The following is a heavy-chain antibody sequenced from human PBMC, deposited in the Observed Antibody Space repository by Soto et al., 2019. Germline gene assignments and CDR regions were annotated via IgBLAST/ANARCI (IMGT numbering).Heavy chain of an antibody. Sequence: SLRLSCTASGFTFSKFWMSWVRQAPGKGLEWVANIKHDGSQKYYVDSVKGRFTISRDNAKNSLYLQMNSLRVDDTAVYYCARLLLYSVSGRGWFDPWGQGTLVTVSS. V-gene: IGHV3-7*03. CDR3: ARLLLYSVSGRGWFDP. J-gene: IGHJ5*02. CDR2: IKHDGSQK. D-gene: IGHD2-2*02. CDR1: GFTFSKFW.